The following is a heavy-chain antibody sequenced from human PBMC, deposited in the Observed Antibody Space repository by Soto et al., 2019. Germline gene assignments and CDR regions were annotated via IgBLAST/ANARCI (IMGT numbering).Heavy chain of an antibody. Sequence: QVQLVQSGAEVKKSGASVKVSCKASGYTFTRYVMHWLRQAPGQRLEWMGWIDAGNGNTVYLQKFQGRVTITRDTSANTAYMELSSLRAEDTAVYYCARNNSGRSDYWGQGTLVTASS. V-gene: IGHV1-3*01. J-gene: IGHJ4*02. CDR1: GYTFTRYV. CDR2: IDAGNGNT. CDR3: ARNNSGRSDY. D-gene: IGHD6-19*01.